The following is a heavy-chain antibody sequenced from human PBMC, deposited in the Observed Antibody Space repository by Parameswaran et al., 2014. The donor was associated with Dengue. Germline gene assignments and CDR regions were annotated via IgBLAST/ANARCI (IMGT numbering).Heavy chain of an antibody. CDR3: ARGTMIYCSGGSCYGWFDP. D-gene: IGHD2-15*01. V-gene: IGHV1-2*06. CDR2: INPNSGGT. J-gene: IGHJ5*02. Sequence: WVRQAPGQGLEWMGRINPNSGGTNYAQKFQGRVTMTRDTSISTAYMELSRLRSDDTAVYYCARGTMIYCSGGSCYGWFDPWGQGTLVTVSS.